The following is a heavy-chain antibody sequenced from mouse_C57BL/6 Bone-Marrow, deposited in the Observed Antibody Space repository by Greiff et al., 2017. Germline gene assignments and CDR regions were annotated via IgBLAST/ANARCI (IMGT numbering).Heavy chain of an antibody. CDR2: IYPGNGDT. V-gene: IGHV1-12*01. J-gene: IGHJ4*01. CDR3: ARRDGKDYYAMDY. CDR1: GYTFTSYN. D-gene: IGHD1-1*01. Sequence: SGAELVRPGASVKMSCKASGYTFTSYNMHWVKQTPRQGLEWIGAIYPGNGDTSYNQKFKGKATLTVDKSSSTAYMQLSSLTSEDSAVYFGARRDGKDYYAMDYWGQGTSVTVSS.